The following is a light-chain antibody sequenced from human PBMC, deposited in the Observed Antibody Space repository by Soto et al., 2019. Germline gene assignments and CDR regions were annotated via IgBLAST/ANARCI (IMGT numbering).Light chain of an antibody. Sequence: EIVMTQSPATLSVSPGERVTLSCRASQRLSSNLAWYQQRPGQAPRLLIYGASIRATGIPARFSGSGSGTDFTLTISSLEPEDFAVYYCQQRSNWLTFGGGTKVDIK. CDR3: QQRSNWLT. J-gene: IGKJ4*01. CDR2: GAS. CDR1: QRLSSN. V-gene: IGKV3-11*01.